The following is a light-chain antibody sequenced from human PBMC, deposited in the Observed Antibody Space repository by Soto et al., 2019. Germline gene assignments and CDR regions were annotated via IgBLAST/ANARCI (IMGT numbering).Light chain of an antibody. J-gene: IGKJ2*01. V-gene: IGKV3-20*01. Sequence: EIVLTQSPGTLSLSPGERATLSCRANQSVTSSYLAWYQQKPGQAPRLLIYGASNRATGIPDRFSGSGSGTDFTLTISRLEPEDFAVYYCQQYGSSPPYTFGQGTKLESK. CDR1: QSVTSSY. CDR3: QQYGSSPPYT. CDR2: GAS.